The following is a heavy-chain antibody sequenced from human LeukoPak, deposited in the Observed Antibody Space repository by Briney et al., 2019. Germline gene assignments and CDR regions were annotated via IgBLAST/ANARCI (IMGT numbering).Heavy chain of an antibody. V-gene: IGHV3-30*18. Sequence: GGSLRLSCAASGFTFSSYAMSWVRQAPGKGLEWVAVISYDGSNKYYADSVKGRFTISRDNSKNTLYLQMNSLRAEDTAVYYCAKGSAYRRDDAFDIWGQGTMVTVSS. CDR3: AKGSAYRRDDAFDI. CDR1: GFTFSSYA. CDR2: ISYDGSNK. J-gene: IGHJ3*02. D-gene: IGHD3-16*02.